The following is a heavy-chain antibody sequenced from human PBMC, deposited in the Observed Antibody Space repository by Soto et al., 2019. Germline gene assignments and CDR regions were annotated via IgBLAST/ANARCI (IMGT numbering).Heavy chain of an antibody. CDR3: ARLGGSYGVPHFDY. CDR2: IYYSGTTN. Sequence: QVQLPQSGPRLLSPSETLSLTCTVSAGSINHYYWSCIRQPPEKGLGRMGYIYYSGTTNNYNRSHMSRVTFSVDTSKTQFSLKLSSVTAADAAVYYCARLGGSYGVPHFDYWGQGTLVTVSS. D-gene: IGHD1-26*01. J-gene: IGHJ4*02. V-gene: IGHV4-59*08. CDR1: AGSINHYY.